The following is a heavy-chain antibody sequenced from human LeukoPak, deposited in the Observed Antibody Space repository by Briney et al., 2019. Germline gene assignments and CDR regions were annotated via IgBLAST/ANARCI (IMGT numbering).Heavy chain of an antibody. J-gene: IGHJ5*01. Sequence: PSETLSLTCTVSGYSISSGYYWGWIRQPPGKGLEWIGSIYHSGSTYYNPSLKRRVTISVDTSKNQFSLKLSSVTAADTAVYYCARDRRGFDWFDYWGQGTLVTVSS. V-gene: IGHV4-38-2*02. CDR3: ARDRRGFDWFDY. CDR2: IYHSGST. CDR1: GYSISSGYY. D-gene: IGHD3-10*01.